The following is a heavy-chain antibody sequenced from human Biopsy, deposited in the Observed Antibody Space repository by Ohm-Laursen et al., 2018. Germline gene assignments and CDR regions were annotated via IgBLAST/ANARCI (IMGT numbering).Heavy chain of an antibody. CDR1: GDSITRSY. V-gene: IGHV4-59*08. J-gene: IGHJ3*01. CDR3: ARLGNFWNAEDGLDL. Sequence: DTLSLTCTLSGDSITRSYWSWIRQSPGQGLEWIGHASYSGYTNYNPSLKSRVTISVDTSKNPFSLNLRSVTAADTAVYSCARLGNFWNAEDGLDLWGLGTMVVVSS. CDR2: ASYSGYT. D-gene: IGHD3-3*01.